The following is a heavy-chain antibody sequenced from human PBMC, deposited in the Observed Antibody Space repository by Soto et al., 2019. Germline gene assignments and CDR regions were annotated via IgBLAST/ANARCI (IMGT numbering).Heavy chain of an antibody. CDR1: GYTLTELS. Sequence: ASVKVSCKVSGYTLTELSMHWVRQAPGKGLEWMGGFDPEDGETIYAQKFQGRVTMTEDTSTDTAYMELSSLRSEDTAVYYCATGVYNWNAGGFDYWGQGTLVTVSS. CDR2: FDPEDGET. J-gene: IGHJ4*02. D-gene: IGHD1-20*01. CDR3: ATGVYNWNAGGFDY. V-gene: IGHV1-24*01.